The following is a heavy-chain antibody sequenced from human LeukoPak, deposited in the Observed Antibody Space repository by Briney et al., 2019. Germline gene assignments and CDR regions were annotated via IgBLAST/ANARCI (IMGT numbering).Heavy chain of an antibody. CDR2: LYTDGST. J-gene: IGHJ4*02. D-gene: IGHD5-12*01. Sequence: PGGSLRLSCAVSGFTVISNSMSWVRQAPGKGLEWVSVLYTDGSTYYAASVKGRFTISRHNSKNTLYPQMNSLRGEDTAVYYCARGYSGYDPFDYWGQGTLVTVSS. V-gene: IGHV3-53*04. CDR1: GFTVISNS. CDR3: ARGYSGYDPFDY.